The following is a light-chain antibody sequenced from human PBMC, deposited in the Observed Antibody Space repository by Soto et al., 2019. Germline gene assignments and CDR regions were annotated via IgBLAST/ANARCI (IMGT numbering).Light chain of an antibody. CDR2: WAS. CDR3: QQYYSTPLT. Sequence: DIVMTQSPYSLSLSLGASFTINCKSIQSVLYCSNNKNYLAWYQQKPGQPPKLLIYWASTRESGVPDRFSGSGSGTDFTLTISSLQAEDVAVYYCQQYYSTPLTFGGGTKVDIK. V-gene: IGKV4-1*01. J-gene: IGKJ4*01. CDR1: QSVLYCSNNKNY.